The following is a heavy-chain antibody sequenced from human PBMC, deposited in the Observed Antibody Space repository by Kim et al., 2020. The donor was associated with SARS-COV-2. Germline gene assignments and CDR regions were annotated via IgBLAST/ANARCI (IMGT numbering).Heavy chain of an antibody. CDR3: ARVFKGLAAADY. V-gene: IGHV4-39*07. CDR1: GGSISSSSYY. J-gene: IGHJ4*02. Sequence: SETLSLTCTVSGGSISSSSYYWGWIRQPPGKGLEWIGSIYYSGSTYYNPSLKSRVTISVDTSKNQFSLKLSSVTAADTAVYYCARVFKGLAAADYWGQGTLVTVSS. CDR2: IYYSGST. D-gene: IGHD6-13*01.